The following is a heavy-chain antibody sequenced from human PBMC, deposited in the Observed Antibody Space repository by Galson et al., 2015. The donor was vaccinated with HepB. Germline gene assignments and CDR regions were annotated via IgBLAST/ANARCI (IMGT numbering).Heavy chain of an antibody. D-gene: IGHD2-15*01. CDR1: GFTFSSYS. CDR2: ISSSSSTL. Sequence: SLRLSCAASGFTFSSYSMNWVRQAPGKGLEWVSYISSSSSTLYYADSVKGRFTISRDNAKNSLYLQMNSLRAEDTAVYYCAREGGGDCSGGSCYYLDYWGQGTLVTVSS. CDR3: AREGGGDCSGGSCYYLDY. J-gene: IGHJ4*02. V-gene: IGHV3-48*01.